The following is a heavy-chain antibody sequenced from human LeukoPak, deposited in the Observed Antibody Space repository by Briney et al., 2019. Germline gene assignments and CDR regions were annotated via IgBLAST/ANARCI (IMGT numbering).Heavy chain of an antibody. D-gene: IGHD3-22*01. V-gene: IGHV4-59*01. CDR3: ARAPGPYYYDSSGYFDY. CDR1: GDSISSYY. Sequence: KPSETLSLTCTVSGDSISSYYWSWIRQPPGKGLEWIGYIYYSGSTNYNPSLKSRVTISVDTSKNQFSLKLSSVTAADTAVYYCARAPGPYYYDSSGYFDYWGQGTLVTVSS. J-gene: IGHJ4*02. CDR2: IYYSGST.